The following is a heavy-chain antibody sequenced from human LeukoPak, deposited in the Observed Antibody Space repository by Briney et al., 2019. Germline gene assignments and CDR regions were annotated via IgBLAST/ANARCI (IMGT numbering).Heavy chain of an antibody. CDR2: ISSSSSTI. J-gene: IGHJ4*02. CDR1: DLTFSNYE. Sequence: GGSLRLSCTSSDLTFSNYEMHWVRQAPGKGLDWVSYISSSSSTIYYADSVKGRFTISRDNAKNSLYLQMNSLRAEDTAVYYCSRESSGWNENYWGQGTLVTVSS. D-gene: IGHD6-19*01. V-gene: IGHV3-48*03. CDR3: SRESSGWNENY.